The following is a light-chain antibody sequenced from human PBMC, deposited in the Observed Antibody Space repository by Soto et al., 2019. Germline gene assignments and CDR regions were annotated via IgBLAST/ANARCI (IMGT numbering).Light chain of an antibody. Sequence: QSVLTQPPSASGTPGQRVTISCSGSASNIGNNYVCWYQQLPGTAPKLLIFDNNQRPSGVPARFSGSKSGTSASLAISGVRSEEEADYYCQVWDSGSDHVVFGGGTKLTVL. CDR1: ASNIGNNY. J-gene: IGLJ2*01. CDR3: QVWDSGSDHVV. V-gene: IGLV1-47*02. CDR2: DNN.